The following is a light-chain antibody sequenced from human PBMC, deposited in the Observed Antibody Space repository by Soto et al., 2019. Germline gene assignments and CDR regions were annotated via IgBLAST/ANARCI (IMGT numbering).Light chain of an antibody. CDR3: QQYKDWSPLT. J-gene: IGKJ4*01. V-gene: IGKV3D-15*01. Sequence: EILMTQSPLTLSVSPGEGATLSCRASQNINSNLAWYQQRPGQAPRVLIYGASSRASGILDRFSGSGSGTDFTLPINRLEPDDFVVYYCQQYKDWSPLTFGGGTRVESK. CDR1: QNINSN. CDR2: GAS.